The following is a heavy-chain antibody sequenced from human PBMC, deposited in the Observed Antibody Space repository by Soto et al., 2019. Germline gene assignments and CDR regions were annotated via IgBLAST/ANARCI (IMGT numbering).Heavy chain of an antibody. J-gene: IGHJ4*02. D-gene: IGHD3-22*01. Sequence: ASVKVASAACRYTFTSSEIPGLRQAPGQGLEWMGWINPNSGGTNYAQKFQGWVTMTRDTSISTAYMELSRLRSDDTAVYYCARDRRYYDSSGYYYDYWGQGTLVTVSS. V-gene: IGHV1-2*04. CDR3: ARDRRYYDSSGYYYDY. CDR2: INPNSGGT. CDR1: RYTFTSSE.